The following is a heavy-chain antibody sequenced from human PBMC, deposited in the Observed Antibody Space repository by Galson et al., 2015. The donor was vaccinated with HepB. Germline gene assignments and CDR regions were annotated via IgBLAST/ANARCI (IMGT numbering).Heavy chain of an antibody. J-gene: IGHJ6*03. D-gene: IGHD1-14*01. Sequence: SLRLSCAASGFTFSSYGMHWVRQAPGKGLEWVAVISYDGSNKYYADSVKGRFTISRDNSKNTLYLQMNSLRAEDTAVYYCAKDGKLGTYYYYYMDVWGKGTTVTVSS. V-gene: IGHV3-30*18. CDR3: AKDGKLGTYYYYYMDV. CDR1: GFTFSSYG. CDR2: ISYDGSNK.